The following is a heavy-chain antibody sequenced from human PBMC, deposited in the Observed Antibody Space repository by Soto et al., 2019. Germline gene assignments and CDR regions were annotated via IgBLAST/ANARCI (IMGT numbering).Heavy chain of an antibody. D-gene: IGHD2-15*01. CDR1: GYTFTSYD. CDR3: ARGQFLGYCSGVRCAYRSYFDY. Sequence: ASVKVSCKASGYTFTSYDINWVRQATGQGLEWMGWMNPNSGNTGYAQKFQGRVTMTRNTSISTAYMELSSLRSDDTAVYYCARGQFLGYCSGVRCAYRSYFDYWGQGTQVTVSS. CDR2: MNPNSGNT. V-gene: IGHV1-8*01. J-gene: IGHJ4*02.